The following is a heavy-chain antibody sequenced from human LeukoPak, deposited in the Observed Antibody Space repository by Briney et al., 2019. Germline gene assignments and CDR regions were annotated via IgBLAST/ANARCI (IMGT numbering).Heavy chain of an antibody. V-gene: IGHV3-21*01. CDR2: ISSSSSYI. D-gene: IGHD2-15*01. J-gene: IGHJ4*02. CDR3: ARGHIVVVVAAPDY. CDR1: GFTFSSYS. Sequence: GGSLRLSCAASGFTFSSYSMNWVRQAPEKGLEWVSSISSSSSYIYYADSVKGRFTISRDNAKNSLYLQMNSLRAEDTAVYYCARGHIVVVVAAPDYWGQGTLVTVSS.